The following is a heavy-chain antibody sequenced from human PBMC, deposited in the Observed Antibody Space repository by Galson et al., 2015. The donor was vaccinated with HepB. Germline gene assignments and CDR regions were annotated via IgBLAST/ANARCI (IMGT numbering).Heavy chain of an antibody. V-gene: IGHV1-69*13. CDR1: GGTFSSYA. J-gene: IGHJ6*02. CDR2: INPIFGTA. Sequence: AVKVSCKASGGTFSSYAISWVRQAPGQGLEWMGGINPIFGTANYAQKFQGRVTITADESTSTAYMELSSLRSEDTAVYYCAREDCSSTSCYDYYYGMDVWGQGTTVTVSS. D-gene: IGHD2-2*01. CDR3: AREDCSSTSCYDYYYGMDV.